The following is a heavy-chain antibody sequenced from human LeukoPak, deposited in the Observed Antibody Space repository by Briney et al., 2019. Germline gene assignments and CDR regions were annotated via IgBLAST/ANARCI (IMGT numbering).Heavy chain of an antibody. V-gene: IGHV4-34*01. Sequence: SETLSLTCAVYGGSFSGYYWSWIRQPPGKGLEWNGEINHSGSTNYNPSLKSRVTISVDTSKNQFSLKLSSVTAADTAVYYCARGAEYYYGSGSSHIDYWGQGTLVTVSS. J-gene: IGHJ4*02. D-gene: IGHD3-10*01. CDR3: ARGAEYYYGSGSSHIDY. CDR2: INHSGST. CDR1: GGSFSGYY.